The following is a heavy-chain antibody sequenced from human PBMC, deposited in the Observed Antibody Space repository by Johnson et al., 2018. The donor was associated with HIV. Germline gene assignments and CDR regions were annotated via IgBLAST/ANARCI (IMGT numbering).Heavy chain of an antibody. CDR2: ISYDGSNK. V-gene: IGHV3-30-3*01. D-gene: IGHD2-8*01. Sequence: VQLVESGGGVVQPGRSLRLSCAASGFTFSSYAMHWVRQAPGKGLEWVAVISYDGSNKYYADSVKGRFTISRDNSKNTLYLQMNSLRDEDTAVYYCARYNIVLMVGGAFDIWGQGTMVTVSS. CDR1: GFTFSSYA. J-gene: IGHJ3*02. CDR3: ARYNIVLMVGGAFDI.